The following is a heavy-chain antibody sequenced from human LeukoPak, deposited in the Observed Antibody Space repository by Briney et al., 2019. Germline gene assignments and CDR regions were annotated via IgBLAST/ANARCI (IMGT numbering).Heavy chain of an antibody. Sequence: SETLSLTCTVSGGSLSSIYWSWIRQPPGKGLEWIGCIYYSGSTNYNPSLKSRVTISVDTSKNQISLKLTSVTAADTAVYYCARDKSYNYYYYMDVWGKGTTVTVSS. D-gene: IGHD3-10*01. CDR1: GGSLSSIY. J-gene: IGHJ6*03. CDR2: IYYSGST. V-gene: IGHV4-59*01. CDR3: ARDKSYNYYYYMDV.